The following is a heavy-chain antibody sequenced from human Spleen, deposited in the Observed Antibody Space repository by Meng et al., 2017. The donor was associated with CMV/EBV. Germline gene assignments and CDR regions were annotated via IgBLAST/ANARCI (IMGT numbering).Heavy chain of an antibody. CDR1: GFTFSSYA. V-gene: IGHV3-30-3*01. J-gene: IGHJ4*02. CDR2: ISYDGSNK. CDR3: ARGTTYDFWQFYFDY. Sequence: GESLKISCAASGFTFSSYAMHWVRQAPGKGLEWVAVISYDGSNKYYADSVKGRFTISRDNAKNSLYLQMNSLRAEDTAVYYCARGTTYDFWQFYFDYWGQGTLVTVSS. D-gene: IGHD3-3*01.